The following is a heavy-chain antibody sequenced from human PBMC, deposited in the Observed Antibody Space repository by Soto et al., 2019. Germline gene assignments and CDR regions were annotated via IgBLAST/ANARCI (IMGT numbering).Heavy chain of an antibody. CDR2: ISAYNGNT. V-gene: IGHV1-18*01. CDR3: ARAGYCSSTSCRNGAFDI. J-gene: IGHJ3*02. D-gene: IGHD2-2*01. CDR1: GYTFTSYG. Sequence: GASVKVSCKASGYTFTSYGISWVRQAPGQGLEWMGWISAYNGNTNYAQKLQGRVTMTRDTSTSTVYMELSSLRSEDTAVYYCARAGYCSSTSCRNGAFDIWGQGTMVTVSS.